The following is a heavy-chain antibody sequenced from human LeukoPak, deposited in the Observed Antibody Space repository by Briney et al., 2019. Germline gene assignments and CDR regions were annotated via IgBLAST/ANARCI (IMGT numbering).Heavy chain of an antibody. D-gene: IGHD2-15*01. Sequence: GGSLRLSCAASGFTFSSYALHGVRQAPGKGLEWVANIKQDGSEKYSLVSVEGRFTISRDNAKNSLYLQMNSLRAEDTAVYYCARGGHGDMGYWGQGTLVTVSS. CDR3: ARGGHGDMGY. J-gene: IGHJ4*02. V-gene: IGHV3-7*01. CDR1: GFTFSSYA. CDR2: IKQDGSEK.